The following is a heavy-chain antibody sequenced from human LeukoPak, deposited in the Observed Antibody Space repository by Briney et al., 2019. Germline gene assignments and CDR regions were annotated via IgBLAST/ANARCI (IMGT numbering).Heavy chain of an antibody. Sequence: AASVKVSCKASGGTFSSYAISWVRQAPGQGLEWMGWISAYNGNTNYAQKLQGRVTMTTDTSTSTAYMELRSLRSDDTAVYYCARWDSSSWYPNDAFDIWGQGTMVTVSS. D-gene: IGHD6-13*01. V-gene: IGHV1-18*01. CDR2: ISAYNGNT. CDR3: ARWDSSSWYPNDAFDI. J-gene: IGHJ3*02. CDR1: GGTFSSYA.